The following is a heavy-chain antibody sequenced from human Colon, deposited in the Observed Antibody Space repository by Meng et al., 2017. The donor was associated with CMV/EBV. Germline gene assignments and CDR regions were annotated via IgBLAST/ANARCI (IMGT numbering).Heavy chain of an antibody. V-gene: IGHV4-4*07. CDR1: GGSIVTSN. Sequence: KPSGTCSLPSTGLGGSIVTSNWSWNRQPAGEGLERLGRSSTNRNTDYNPSLNSRATIWLDTSNNQFSLKLTSVTAADTAVYYCVRGGYSGTQTGGVQEYWGQGTLVTVSS. CDR3: VRGGYSGTQTGGVQEY. J-gene: IGHJ4*02. CDR2: SSTNRNT. D-gene: IGHD5-12*01.